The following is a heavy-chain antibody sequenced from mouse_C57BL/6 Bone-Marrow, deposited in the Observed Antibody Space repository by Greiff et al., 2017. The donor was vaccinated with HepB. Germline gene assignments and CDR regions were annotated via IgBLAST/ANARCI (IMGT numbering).Heavy chain of an antibody. CDR3: ARPDSSGSAWFAY. D-gene: IGHD3-2*02. CDR2: ISSGSSTI. J-gene: IGHJ3*01. V-gene: IGHV5-17*01. CDR1: GFTFSDYG. Sequence: EVMLVESGGGLVKPGGSLKLSCAASGFTFSDYGMHWVRQAPEKGLERVAYISSGSSTIYYADTVKGRFTISRDNAKNTLFLQMTSLRSEDTAMYYCARPDSSGSAWFAYWGQGTLVTVSA.